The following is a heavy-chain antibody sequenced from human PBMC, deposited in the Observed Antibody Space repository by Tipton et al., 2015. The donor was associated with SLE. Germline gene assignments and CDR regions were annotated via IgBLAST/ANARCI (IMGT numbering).Heavy chain of an antibody. Sequence: SLRLSCAASGFTFNDYAMSWVRQAPGKGLEWGSTINYNGGRTSYADSVKGRFTISRDNAKNSLYLQMNSLRDEDTAVYYCSRDPRSLDFWGQGTLVTVSS. CDR1: GFTFNDYA. CDR3: SRDPRSLDF. J-gene: IGHJ4*02. CDR2: INYNGGRT. V-gene: IGHV3-23*01.